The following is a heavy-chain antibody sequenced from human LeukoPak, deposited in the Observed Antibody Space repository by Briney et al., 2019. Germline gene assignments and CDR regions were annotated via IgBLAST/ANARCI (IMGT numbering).Heavy chain of an antibody. V-gene: IGHV3-48*03. CDR1: GFTFITFE. Sequence: AGSLRLSCAASGFTFITFEMNWVRQAPGKGLEWVSYISSSGGTIYYADSVKGRFTISRDNAKNSLYLQMNSLRAEDTAVYYCARGGGVLRFLEWQSPYYFDYWGQGTLVTVSS. J-gene: IGHJ4*02. CDR3: ARGGGVLRFLEWQSPYYFDY. D-gene: IGHD3-3*01. CDR2: ISSSGGTI.